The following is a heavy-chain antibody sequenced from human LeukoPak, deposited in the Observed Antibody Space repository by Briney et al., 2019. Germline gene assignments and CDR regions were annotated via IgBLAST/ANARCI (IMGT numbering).Heavy chain of an antibody. J-gene: IGHJ4*02. CDR3: ARVRDISGHWGFLDY. D-gene: IGHD6-19*01. CDR1: GFTFSSYW. CDR2: INSDGSNT. V-gene: IGHV3-74*01. Sequence: GGSLRLSCAASGFTFSSYWMHWVRQAPGKGLVWVSRINSDGSNTNYADSVRGRFTISRDNAKNTLYLQMNSLRAEDTAVFYCARVRDISGHWGFLDYWGQGTLVTVSS.